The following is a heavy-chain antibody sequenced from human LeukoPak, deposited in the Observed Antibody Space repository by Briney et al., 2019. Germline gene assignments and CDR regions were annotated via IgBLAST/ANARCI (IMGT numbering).Heavy chain of an antibody. CDR3: AAGPRGGQRITIFGVVTD. Sequence: GTSVKVSCKASGFTFTSSAMQWVRQARGQRLEWIGWIVVGSGNTNYAQKFQERVTITRDMSTSTACMELSSLRSEDTAVYYCAAGPRGGQRITIFGVVTDWDQGTLVTVSS. V-gene: IGHV1-58*02. D-gene: IGHD3-3*01. J-gene: IGHJ4*02. CDR1: GFTFTSSA. CDR2: IVVGSGNT.